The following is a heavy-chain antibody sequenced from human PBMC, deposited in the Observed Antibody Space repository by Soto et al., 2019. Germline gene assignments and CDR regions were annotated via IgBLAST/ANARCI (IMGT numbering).Heavy chain of an antibody. CDR3: ARTTIIKIFGVVTRPRWFDP. CDR1: GYTFTSVG. D-gene: IGHD3-3*01. J-gene: IGHJ5*02. V-gene: IGHV1-18*04. Sequence: ASVKIPCKNSGYTFTSVGISWVRQAPGKGLQWMGWISAYNGITNYAQKLQGRVTMTTDTSTSTAYMELRSLRSDDTAVYYCARTTIIKIFGVVTRPRWFDPWGHGTLVTVYS. CDR2: ISAYNGIT.